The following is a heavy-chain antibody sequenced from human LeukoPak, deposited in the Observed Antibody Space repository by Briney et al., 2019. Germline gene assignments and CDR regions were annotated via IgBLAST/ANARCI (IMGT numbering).Heavy chain of an antibody. D-gene: IGHD5-18*01. Sequence: ASVKVSCKASGYTFTSYGISWVRQAPGQGLEWMGWISAYNGNTNYAQKLQGRVTMTTDTSTSTAYMELRSLRSDDTAVYYCARETTTNTAMGSFDYWGQGTLVTVSS. CDR2: ISAYNGNT. J-gene: IGHJ4*02. V-gene: IGHV1-18*01. CDR3: ARETTTNTAMGSFDY. CDR1: GYTFTSYG.